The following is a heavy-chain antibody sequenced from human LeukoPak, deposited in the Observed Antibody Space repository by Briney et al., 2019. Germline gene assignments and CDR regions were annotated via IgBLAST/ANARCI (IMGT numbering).Heavy chain of an antibody. J-gene: IGHJ4*02. V-gene: IGHV3-7*01. CDR1: GFTFSSYW. Sequence: GGSLRLSCAASGFTFSSYWMSWVRQAPGKGLEWVANIKQDGSEKYYVDSVKGRFTISRDNAKNSLYLQMDSLSAEDTAVYYCTRHPYGVLDYWGQGTLVTVSS. CDR2: IKQDGSEK. CDR3: TRHPYGVLDY. D-gene: IGHD4-17*01.